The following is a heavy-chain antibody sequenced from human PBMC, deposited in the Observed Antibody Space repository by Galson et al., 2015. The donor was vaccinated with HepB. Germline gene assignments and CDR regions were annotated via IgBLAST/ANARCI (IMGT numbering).Heavy chain of an antibody. D-gene: IGHD3-10*01. V-gene: IGHV1-18*01. CDR1: GYTFTSYG. CDR2: ISAYNGNT. Sequence: SVKVSCKASGYTFTSYGISWVRQAPGQGLEWMGWISAYNGNTNYAQKLQGRVTMTTDTSTSTAYMELRSLRSDDTAVYYCARLYGSGSYSPVGWFDPWGQGTLVTVSS. J-gene: IGHJ5*02. CDR3: ARLYGSGSYSPVGWFDP.